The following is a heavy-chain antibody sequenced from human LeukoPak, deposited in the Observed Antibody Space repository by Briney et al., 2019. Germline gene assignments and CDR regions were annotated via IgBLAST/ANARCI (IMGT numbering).Heavy chain of an antibody. Sequence: ASVKVSCKASGGTFSSYAISWVRQAPGQGLKWMGRIIPIFGTANYAQKFQGRVTITTDESTSTAYMELSSLRSEDTAVYYCARDRYYYDSSGLGLFDLWGRGTLVTVSS. CDR2: IIPIFGTA. V-gene: IGHV1-69*05. J-gene: IGHJ2*01. D-gene: IGHD3-22*01. CDR1: GGTFSSYA. CDR3: ARDRYYYDSSGLGLFDL.